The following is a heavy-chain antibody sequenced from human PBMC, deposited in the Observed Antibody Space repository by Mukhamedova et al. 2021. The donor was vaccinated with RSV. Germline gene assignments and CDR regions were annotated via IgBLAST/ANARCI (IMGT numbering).Heavy chain of an antibody. CDR2: ISGGNINT. Sequence: VRQAPGKGLEWVSAISGGNINTYYADSVKGRFTISRDNYKSTVWLQMNSLRAEDTAVYYCANDNYNAGRDYFDYWGQGTLVTGSS. J-gene: IGHJ4*02. V-gene: IGHV3-23*01. CDR3: ANDNYNAGRDYFDY. D-gene: IGHD5-24*01.